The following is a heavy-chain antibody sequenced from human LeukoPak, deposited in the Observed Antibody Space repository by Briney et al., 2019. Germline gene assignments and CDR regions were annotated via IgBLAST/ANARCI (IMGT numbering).Heavy chain of an antibody. CDR3: AKDTRIAAAGNYYYGMDV. J-gene: IGHJ6*02. V-gene: IGHV3-43*02. CDR2: ISGDGGST. CDR1: GFTFDDYA. Sequence: GGSLRLSCAASGFTFDDYAMHWVRQAPGKGLEWVSLISGDGGSTYYADSVEGRFTISRDNSKNSLYLQMNSLRTEDTALYYCAKDTRIAAAGNYYYGMDVWGQGTTVTVSS. D-gene: IGHD6-13*01.